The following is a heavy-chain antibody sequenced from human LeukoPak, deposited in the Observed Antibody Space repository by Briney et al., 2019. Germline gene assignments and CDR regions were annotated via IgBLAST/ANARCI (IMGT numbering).Heavy chain of an antibody. V-gene: IGHV4-59*01. CDR1: GGSISSYY. Sequence: SETLSLTCTVSGGSISSYYWGWIRQPPGKGLEWIGYIYYSGSTNYNPSLKSRVTISVDTSKNQFSLKLSSVTAADTAVYYCARGPSRYYYGMDVWGQGTTVTVSS. J-gene: IGHJ6*02. CDR2: IYYSGST. CDR3: ARGPSRYYYGMDV.